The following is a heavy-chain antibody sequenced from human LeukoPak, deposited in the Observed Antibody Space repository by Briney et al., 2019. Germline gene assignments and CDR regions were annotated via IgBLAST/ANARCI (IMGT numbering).Heavy chain of an antibody. CDR3: AREIGDIVVVPAATDYYYYYYMDV. CDR2: IWYDGSNK. CDR1: GFTFSSYG. D-gene: IGHD2-2*01. V-gene: IGHV3-33*01. Sequence: TGGSLRLSCAASGFTFSSYGMHWVRQAPGKGLEWVAVIWYDGSNKYYADSVKGRFTISRDNAKNSLYLQMNSLRAEDTAVYYCAREIGDIVVVPAATDYYYYYYMDVWGKGTTVTVSS. J-gene: IGHJ6*03.